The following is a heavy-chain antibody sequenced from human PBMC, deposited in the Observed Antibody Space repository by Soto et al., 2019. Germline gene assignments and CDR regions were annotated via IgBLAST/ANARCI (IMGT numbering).Heavy chain of an antibody. J-gene: IGHJ6*02. Sequence: QVQLVESGGGVVQPGRSLRLSCAASGFTFSSYGMHWVRQAPGKWLEWVAVIWYDGSNKYYADSVKGRFTISRDNSKNALYLQMNSLRAEDTAVYYCASEYRSGSSCYYYGMDVWGQGTTVTVSS. CDR2: IWYDGSNK. CDR3: ASEYRSGSSCYYYGMDV. D-gene: IGHD2-15*01. CDR1: GFTFSSYG. V-gene: IGHV3-33*01.